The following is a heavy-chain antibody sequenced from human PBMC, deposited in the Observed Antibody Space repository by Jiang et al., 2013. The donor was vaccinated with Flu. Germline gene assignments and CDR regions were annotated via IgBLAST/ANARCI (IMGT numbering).Heavy chain of an antibody. J-gene: IGHJ5*02. Sequence: VQLLESGGGLVQPGGSLRLSCAASGFTFSSYEMNWVRQAPGKGLEWVSYISSSGSTIYYADSVKGRFTISRDNAKNSLYLQMNSLRAEDTAVYYCARVVDYGDYGGWFDPWGQGTLVTVSS. CDR2: ISSSGSTI. CDR1: GFTFSSYE. CDR3: ARVVDYGDYGGWFDP. V-gene: IGHV3-48*03. D-gene: IGHD4-17*01.